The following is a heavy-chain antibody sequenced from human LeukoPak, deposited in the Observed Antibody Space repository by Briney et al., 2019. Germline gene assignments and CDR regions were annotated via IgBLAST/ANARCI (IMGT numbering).Heavy chain of an antibody. Sequence: SETLSLTCAVYGGSFSDDSWTWIRQSPGKALEWIGEIIHSGSSHYNPSLKSRVTISVDTSKNQFSLKLTSVTAADTAVYFCARGSPGYWGQGTLVTVSS. V-gene: IGHV4-34*01. J-gene: IGHJ4*02. CDR3: ARGSPGY. CDR2: IIHSGSS. CDR1: GGSFSDDS.